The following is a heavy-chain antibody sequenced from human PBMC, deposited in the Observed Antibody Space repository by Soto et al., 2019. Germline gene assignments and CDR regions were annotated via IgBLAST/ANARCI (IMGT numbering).Heavy chain of an antibody. V-gene: IGHV3-23*01. Sequence: EVQLLESGGGLVQPGGSLRLSCAASGFTFRSYAMSWVRQAPGEGLEWVSGISGNAASTYYADSVKGRFTIYRDNSKSTLYLQMNSLRDEDTGVYHCAKAAGTTILEVDYLGQGTLGNVSS. CDR2: ISGNAAST. J-gene: IGHJ4*02. CDR1: GFTFRSYA. CDR3: AKAAGTTILEVDY. D-gene: IGHD1-1*01.